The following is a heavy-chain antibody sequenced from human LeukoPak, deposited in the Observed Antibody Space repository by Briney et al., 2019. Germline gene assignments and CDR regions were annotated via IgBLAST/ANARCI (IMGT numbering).Heavy chain of an antibody. CDR1: GYTFTSYD. D-gene: IGHD2-2*01. J-gene: IGHJ4*02. CDR3: ARGGVVPAAPYYFDY. V-gene: IGHV1-8*01. Sequence: GASVKVSCKASGYTFTSYDINWVRQATGQGLEWMGWMNPNSGNTGYAQKFQGRVTMTRNTSISTAYMELSSLKSEDTAVYYCARGGVVPAAPYYFDYWGQGTLVTVSS. CDR2: MNPNSGNT.